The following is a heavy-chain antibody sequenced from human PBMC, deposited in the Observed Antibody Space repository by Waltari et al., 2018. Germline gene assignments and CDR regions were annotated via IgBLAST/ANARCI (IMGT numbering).Heavy chain of an antibody. J-gene: IGHJ4*02. CDR1: GFTFSSYA. V-gene: IGHV3-23*04. Sequence: EVLLVESGGGLVQSVGSLRLSCAASGFTFSSYALSWFRRAPGKGLEWVSAIGGSGVGTSYAECVKGQFTISGGNSKDTLYLQMNSLRAGDTAVYYCATVSTEYSRSASIDYWGQGTLVTVSS. CDR3: ATVSTEYSRSASIDY. CDR2: IGGSGVGT. D-gene: IGHD6-6*01.